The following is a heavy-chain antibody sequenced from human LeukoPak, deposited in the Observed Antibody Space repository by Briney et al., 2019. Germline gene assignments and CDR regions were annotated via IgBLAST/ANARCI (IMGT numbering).Heavy chain of an antibody. J-gene: IGHJ1*01. CDR1: GFTVSSNY. V-gene: IGHV3-66*01. CDR2: IYSGGSK. D-gene: IGHD3-10*01. Sequence: PGGSLRLSCVPSGFTVSSNYMSWVRQAPGKWLEWVSDIYSGGSKSHTDSVKGRFAISRDNSKNTLYLQMNSLRAEDTAVYYCARAVRGVIITKGYFQHWGQGTLVTVSS. CDR3: ARAVRGVIITKGYFQH.